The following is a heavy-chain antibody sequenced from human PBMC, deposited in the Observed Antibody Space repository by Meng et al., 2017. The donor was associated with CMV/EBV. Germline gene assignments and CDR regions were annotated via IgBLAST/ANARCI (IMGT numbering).Heavy chain of an antibody. V-gene: IGHV1-69*05. CDR3: ARPYYDILTDYYYYYGMDV. CDR1: GGTFSSYA. J-gene: IGHJ6*02. Sequence: SVMVSCKASGGTFSSYAISWVQQAPGQGLEWMGGIIPIFGTANYAQKFQGRVTITTDESTSTAYMELSSLRSEDTAVYYCARPYYDILTDYYYYYGMDVWGQGTTVTVSS. D-gene: IGHD3-9*01. CDR2: IIPIFGTA.